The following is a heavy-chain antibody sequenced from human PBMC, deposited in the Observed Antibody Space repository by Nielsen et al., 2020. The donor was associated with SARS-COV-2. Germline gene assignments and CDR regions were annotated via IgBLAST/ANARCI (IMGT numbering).Heavy chain of an antibody. D-gene: IGHD1-1*01. CDR3: ARDLGQCRGDNCPPEFLQY. V-gene: IGHV3-11*01. Sequence: RQAPGKGLEWISYIGRNGGSKFYGDSVRGRFTVSRDNTKNLVHLQMDNLRVEDTGKYFCARDLGQCRGDNCPPEFLQYWGQGTQVTVSS. J-gene: IGHJ1*01. CDR2: IGRNGGSK.